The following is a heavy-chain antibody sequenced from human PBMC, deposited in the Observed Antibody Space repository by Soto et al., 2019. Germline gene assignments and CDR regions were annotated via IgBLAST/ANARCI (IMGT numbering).Heavy chain of an antibody. Sequence: GASVKVSCKASGGTFSSTAISWVRQAPGQGLEWMGGLIPLLGTPSYAQKFQGRVTITADDSTSTAYMELTSLRSEDTAVYFCASSVEMATISSYFDYWGQGTLVTVSS. D-gene: IGHD5-12*01. V-gene: IGHV1-69*13. CDR2: LIPLLGTP. CDR1: GGTFSSTA. CDR3: ASSVEMATISSYFDY. J-gene: IGHJ4*02.